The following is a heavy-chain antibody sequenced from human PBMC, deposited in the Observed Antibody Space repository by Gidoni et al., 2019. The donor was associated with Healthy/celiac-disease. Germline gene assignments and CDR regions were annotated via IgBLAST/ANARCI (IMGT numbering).Heavy chain of an antibody. D-gene: IGHD2-15*01. CDR3: TSVVVVAATRDGWFDS. CDR2: ISAYNGNT. J-gene: IGHJ5*01. Sequence: QVQLVQSGAEVKKPGASVKVSCKASGYTFTSYGISWVRQAPGPGLEWMGWISAYNGNTNYAQKVQGRVTMTTDTSTSTAYMELRRLRSDDTAVYYCTSVVVVAATRDGWFDSWGQGTLVTVSS. V-gene: IGHV1-18*01. CDR1: GYTFTSYG.